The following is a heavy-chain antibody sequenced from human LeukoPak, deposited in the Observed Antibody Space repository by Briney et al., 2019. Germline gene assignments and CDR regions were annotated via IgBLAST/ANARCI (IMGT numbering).Heavy chain of an antibody. CDR1: GGSISSSSYY. Sequence: SETLSLTCTVSGGSISSSSYYWGWIRQPPGKGLEWIGSIYYSGSTYYNPTLKSRVTISFDTSKNHVSLRLTSVTAADSAVYYCATRANSETWGQGTLVTASS. V-gene: IGHV4-39*07. CDR3: ATRANSET. J-gene: IGHJ4*02. CDR2: IYYSGST.